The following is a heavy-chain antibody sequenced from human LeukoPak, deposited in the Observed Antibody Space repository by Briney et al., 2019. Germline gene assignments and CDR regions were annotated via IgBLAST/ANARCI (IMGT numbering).Heavy chain of an antibody. J-gene: IGHJ4*02. V-gene: IGHV3-23*01. CDR3: AKYEHYFDY. D-gene: IGHD3-3*01. CDR1: GFTFDDYA. CDR2: ISGSGGST. Sequence: GRSLRLSCAASGFTFDDYAMHWVRQAPGKGLEWVSAISGSGGSTYYADSVKGRFTISRDNSKNTLYLQMNSLRAEDTAVYYCAKYEHYFDYWGQGTLVTVSS.